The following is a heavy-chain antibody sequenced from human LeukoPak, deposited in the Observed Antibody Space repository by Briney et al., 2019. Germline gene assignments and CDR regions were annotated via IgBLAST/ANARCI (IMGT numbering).Heavy chain of an antibody. V-gene: IGHV3-7*01. CDR3: ASPYPYCSSTSCHGIAAAIDAFDI. CDR2: IKQDGSEK. D-gene: IGHD2-2*01. CDR1: GFTFSSYW. J-gene: IGHJ3*02. Sequence: PGGSLRLSCAASGFTFSSYWMSWVRQAPGKGLEWVANIKQDGSEKYYVDSVKGRFTISRDNAKNSLYLQMNSLRAEDTAVYYCASPYPYCSSTSCHGIAAAIDAFDIWGQGTMVTVSS.